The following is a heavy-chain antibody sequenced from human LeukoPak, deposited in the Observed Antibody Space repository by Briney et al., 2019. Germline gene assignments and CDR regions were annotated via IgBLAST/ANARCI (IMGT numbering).Heavy chain of an antibody. CDR1: GGSISSYY. CDR3: ARVEGDYYYYGMDV. D-gene: IGHD3-3*01. CDR2: IYYSGST. Sequence: SETLSLTCTVSGGSISSYYWSWIRQPPGKGLEWIGYIYYSGSTNYNPSPKSRVTISVDTSKNQFSLKLSSVTAADTAVYYCARVEGDYYYYGMDVWGQGTTVTVSS. J-gene: IGHJ6*02. V-gene: IGHV4-59*01.